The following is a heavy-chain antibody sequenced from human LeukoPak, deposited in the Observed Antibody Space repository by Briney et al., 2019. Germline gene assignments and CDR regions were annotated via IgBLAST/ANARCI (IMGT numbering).Heavy chain of an antibody. CDR3: ASKGGSYPGYYYYYMDV. CDR1: AGTFSSYA. CDR2: IIPIFGRA. D-gene: IGHD2-15*01. Sequence: GASVTVSCKASAGTFSSYAISWVRQAPGQGLEWMGGIIPIFGRANYAQKFQGRVTITADKSTSTAYMELSSLRSEDTAVYYCASKGGSYPGYYYYYMDVWGKGTTVTVSS. V-gene: IGHV1-69*06. J-gene: IGHJ6*03.